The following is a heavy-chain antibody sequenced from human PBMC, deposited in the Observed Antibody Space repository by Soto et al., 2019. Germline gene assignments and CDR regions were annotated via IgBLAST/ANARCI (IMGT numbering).Heavy chain of an antibody. CDR1: GGSFSGYY. CDR2: INHSGST. J-gene: IGHJ5*02. CDR3: ARGSRIRFLEWLLGNWFDP. V-gene: IGHV4-34*01. Sequence: PSETLSLTCAVYGGSFSGYYWSWIRQPPGKGPEWIGEINHSGSTNYNPSLKSRVTISVDTSKNQFSLKLSSVTAADTAVYYCARGSRIRFLEWLLGNWFDPWGQGTLVTVSS. D-gene: IGHD3-3*01.